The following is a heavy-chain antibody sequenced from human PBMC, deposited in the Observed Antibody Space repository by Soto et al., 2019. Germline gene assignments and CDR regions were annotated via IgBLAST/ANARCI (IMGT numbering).Heavy chain of an antibody. Sequence: SETLSLTCIVSGGSVYSNGHYWGWIRQPPGKGLEWIGSIDNNGVTNYNSSLKSRVTISVDTSKNQFPLRLSSVTAADTAVYYCARENYGGNPFDYWGQGTLVTVSS. CDR3: ARENYGGNPFDY. CDR1: GGSVYSNGHY. D-gene: IGHD4-17*01. J-gene: IGHJ4*02. CDR2: IDNNGVT. V-gene: IGHV4-39*06.